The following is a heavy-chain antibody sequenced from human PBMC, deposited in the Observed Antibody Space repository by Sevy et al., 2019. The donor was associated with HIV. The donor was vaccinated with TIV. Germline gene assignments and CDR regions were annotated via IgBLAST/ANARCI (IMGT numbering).Heavy chain of an antibody. V-gene: IGHV1-46*01. CDR1: GDTFTNNY. Sequence: ASVKVSCKASGDTFTNNYIHWVRQAPGQGLEWMGMVDPSAGNTTYAQKFQGRVTMTRVTSASILYMEPSSLRSEDTAVYYCVRADPDQHFDSGGQGTLVTVSS. CDR3: VRADPDQHFDS. CDR2: VDPSAGNT. J-gene: IGHJ4*02.